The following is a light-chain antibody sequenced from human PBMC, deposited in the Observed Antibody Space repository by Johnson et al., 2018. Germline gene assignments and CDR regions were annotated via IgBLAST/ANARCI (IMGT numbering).Light chain of an antibody. CDR1: SSNIGNNY. CDR2: ENN. CDR3: GTWDSSLSDGNV. V-gene: IGLV1-51*02. Sequence: QSVLTQPPSVSAAPGQKVTISCSGSSSNIGNNYVSWYQQLPGTAPKLLIYENNKRPSGIPDRFSGSKSGTSATLGITGLQNGDEADYYCGTWDSSLSDGNVFGTGTKVTVL. J-gene: IGLJ1*01.